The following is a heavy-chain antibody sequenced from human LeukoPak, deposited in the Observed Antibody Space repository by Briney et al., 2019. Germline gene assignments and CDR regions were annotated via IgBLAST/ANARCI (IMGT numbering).Heavy chain of an antibody. J-gene: IGHJ6*02. CDR2: ISYDGSNK. CDR3: ARETGDYYYYGMDV. CDR1: GFTFSSYA. D-gene: IGHD7-27*01. Sequence: GGSLRLSCAASGFTFSSYAMHWVRQAPGKGLEWVAVISYDGSNKYYADSVKGRFTISRDNSKNTMYLQMNSLRAEDTAVYYCARETGDYYYYGMDVWGQGTTVTVSS. V-gene: IGHV3-30-3*01.